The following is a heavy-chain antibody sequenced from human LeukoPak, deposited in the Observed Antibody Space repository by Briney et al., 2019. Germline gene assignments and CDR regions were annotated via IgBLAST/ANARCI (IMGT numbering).Heavy chain of an antibody. V-gene: IGHV4-4*07. J-gene: IGHJ6*03. D-gene: IGHD6-19*01. CDR2: IYTSGST. CDR3: GRDRKWLAPKNSYYSYRDV. Sequence: SETLSLTCTVSGGSISSYYWSWSRQPAGMGLEWIGRIYTSGSTNYNPSLKSRVTMSVDTSKNQFSLKLSSVTAADTAVYYCGRDRKWLAPKNSYYSYRDVGAKGTTATVPS. CDR1: GGSISSYY.